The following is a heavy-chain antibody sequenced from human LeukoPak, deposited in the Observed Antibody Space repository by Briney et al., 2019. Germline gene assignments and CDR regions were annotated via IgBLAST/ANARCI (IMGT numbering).Heavy chain of an antibody. J-gene: IGHJ4*02. V-gene: IGHV3-30*04. CDR3: GMAYDTSGYYFLRLDY. Sequence: GGSLRLSCAASGFTFSGYAMHWVRQAPGKGLEWVAFMSYDGSNTHYVDSVKGRFTISRDSSNNRVYLQMISLRAEDTAVYYCGMAYDTSGYYFLRLDYWGQGTLVTVSS. CDR1: GFTFSGYA. CDR2: MSYDGSNT. D-gene: IGHD3-22*01.